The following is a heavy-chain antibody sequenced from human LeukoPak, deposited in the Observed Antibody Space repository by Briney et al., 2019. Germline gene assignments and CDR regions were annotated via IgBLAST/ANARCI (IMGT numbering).Heavy chain of an antibody. CDR3: ARFSSDCSTASCYLTY. J-gene: IGHJ4*02. CDR2: IYYTGTT. Sequence: PSETLSLTCTVSGGSLSSHYWSWIRQPPGKGLELIGHIYYTGTTYYNPSLNCRVTISLDTSRNQFSLRLTSVTAADTAVYYCARFSSDCSTASCYLTYWGQGTLVTVSS. D-gene: IGHD2-2*01. CDR1: GGSLSSHY. V-gene: IGHV4-59*11.